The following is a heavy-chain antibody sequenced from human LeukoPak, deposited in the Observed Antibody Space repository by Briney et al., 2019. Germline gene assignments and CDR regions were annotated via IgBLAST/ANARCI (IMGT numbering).Heavy chain of an antibody. CDR2: ISSSSSTI. CDR3: AGDRSGYDEDDYYYYYYMDV. D-gene: IGHD5-12*01. Sequence: GGSLRLSCAASGFTFSSYSMNWVRQAPGKGLEWVSYISSSSSTIYYADSVKGRFTISRDNAKNSLYLQMNSLRAEDTAVYYCAGDRSGYDEDDYYYYYYMDVWGKGTTVTVSS. V-gene: IGHV3-48*04. J-gene: IGHJ6*03. CDR1: GFTFSSYS.